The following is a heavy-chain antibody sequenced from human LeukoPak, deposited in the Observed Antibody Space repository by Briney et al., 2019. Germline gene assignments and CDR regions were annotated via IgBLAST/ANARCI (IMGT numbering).Heavy chain of an antibody. CDR3: ARGQQWLPYFDY. CDR2: ISSSSSSI. J-gene: IGHJ4*02. Sequence: GGSLRLSCAASGFTFSSCSMNWVRQAPGKGLEWVSSISSSSSSIYYADSVKGRFTISRDKAKNSLYLQMNSLRAEDTAVYFCARGQQWLPYFDYWGQGTLVTVSS. CDR1: GFTFSSCS. D-gene: IGHD6-19*01. V-gene: IGHV3-21*04.